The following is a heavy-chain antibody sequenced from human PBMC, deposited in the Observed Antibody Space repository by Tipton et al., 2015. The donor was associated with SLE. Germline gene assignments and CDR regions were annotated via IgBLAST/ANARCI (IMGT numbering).Heavy chain of an antibody. J-gene: IGHJ4*02. CDR1: GGSISSSSYY. CDR3: ARGLPDFDY. CDR2: IYYSGST. Sequence: LRLSCTVSGGSISSSSYYWGWIRQPPGKGLEWIGSIYYSGSTYYNPSLKSRVTISVDTSKNQFSLKLSSVTAADTAVYYCARGLPDFDYWGQGTLVTVSS. V-gene: IGHV4-39*07.